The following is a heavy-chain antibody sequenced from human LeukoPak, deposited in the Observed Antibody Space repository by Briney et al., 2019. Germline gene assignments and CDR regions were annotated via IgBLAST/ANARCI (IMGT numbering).Heavy chain of an antibody. V-gene: IGHV4-59*01. Sequence: SETLSLTCAVYGGSFSGYYWSWIRQPPGKGLEWIGYIYYSGSTNYNPSLKSRVTISVDTSKNQFSLKLSSVTAADTAVYYCAREYGYSSSWLVGGYFDYWGQGTLVTVSS. CDR2: IYYSGST. D-gene: IGHD6-13*01. CDR3: AREYGYSSSWLVGGYFDY. J-gene: IGHJ4*02. CDR1: GGSFSGYY.